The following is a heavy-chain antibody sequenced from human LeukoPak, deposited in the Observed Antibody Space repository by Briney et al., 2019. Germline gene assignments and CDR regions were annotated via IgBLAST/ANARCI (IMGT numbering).Heavy chain of an antibody. CDR1: GGSISSRY. Sequence: SETLSLTCTVSGGSISSRYWSWIRQPPGKGLEWIGYIYYSGSTNYNPSLKSRVTISVDTSKNQFSLKLSSVTAADTAVYYCARAITMVRGVTPLFDYWGQGTLVTVSS. J-gene: IGHJ4*02. D-gene: IGHD3-10*01. V-gene: IGHV4-59*11. CDR3: ARAITMVRGVTPLFDY. CDR2: IYYSGST.